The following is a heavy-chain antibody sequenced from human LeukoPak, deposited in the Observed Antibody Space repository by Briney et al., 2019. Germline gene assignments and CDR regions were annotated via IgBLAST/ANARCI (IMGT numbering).Heavy chain of an antibody. CDR2: IWSDDRNK. CDR3: ARDYGGDAGLDS. CDR1: GFTFNSYG. V-gene: IGHV3-33*08. J-gene: IGHJ4*02. D-gene: IGHD4-23*01. Sequence: GGSLRLSCAASGFTFNSYGMHWVRQAPGKGLEWVALIWSDDRNKYYADSVKGQFTISRDNSKNTLYLQMNSLRAEDTAVYYCARDYGGDAGLDSWGQGTLVTVSS.